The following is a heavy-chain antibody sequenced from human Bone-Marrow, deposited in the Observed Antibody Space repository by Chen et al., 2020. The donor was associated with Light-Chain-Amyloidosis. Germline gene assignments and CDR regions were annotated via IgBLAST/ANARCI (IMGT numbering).Heavy chain of an antibody. CDR3: ARRRDGYNFDY. V-gene: IGHV5-51*01. CDR2: IYPDDSDA. D-gene: IGHD5-12*01. J-gene: IGHJ4*02. Sequence: GWVRQMPGKGLEWMGVIYPDDSDARYSPSFEGQVTISADKSITPAYLQWRSLKASDTAMYYCARRRDGYNFDYWGQGTLVTVSS.